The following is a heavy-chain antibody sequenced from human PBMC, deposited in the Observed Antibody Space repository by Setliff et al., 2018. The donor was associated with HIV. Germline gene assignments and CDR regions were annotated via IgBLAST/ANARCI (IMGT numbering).Heavy chain of an antibody. CDR1: GDSIRGYY. CDR2: VFYTEFA. D-gene: IGHD5-12*01. CDR3: ARQVSIPGVAITPVDY. J-gene: IGHJ4*02. V-gene: IGHV4-59*08. Sequence: SETLSLTCTVSGDSIRGYYWSWIRQSPGKGLEWMGHVFYTEFAAYNPSLKSRLTISVDTSKSQFSLRLTSVTAADTAIYYCARQVSIPGVAITPVDYWGQGALVTVSS.